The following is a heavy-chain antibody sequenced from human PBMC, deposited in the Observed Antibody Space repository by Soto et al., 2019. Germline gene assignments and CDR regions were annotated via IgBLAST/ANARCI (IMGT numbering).Heavy chain of an antibody. CDR2: ISSSSSYI. CDR1: GFTFTSFA. V-gene: IGHV3-21*01. D-gene: IGHD6-19*01. CDR3: ASDSSGWRTNPFDY. J-gene: IGHJ4*02. Sequence: GGSLRLSCAASGFTFTSFAVSWVRQAPGKGLEWVSSISSSSSYIYYADSVKGRFTISRDNAKNSLYLQMNSLRAEDTAVYYCASDSSGWRTNPFDYWGQGTLVTVSS.